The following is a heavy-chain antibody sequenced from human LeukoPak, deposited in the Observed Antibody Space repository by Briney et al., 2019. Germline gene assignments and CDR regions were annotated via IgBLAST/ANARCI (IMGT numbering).Heavy chain of an antibody. CDR1: GGSISSSSYY. Sequence: KTSETLSLTCTVSGGSISSSSYYWGWIRQPPGKGLEWIGNIYYSGSTYYNPSLESRVTISVDTSKNQFSLKLSSVTAADTAVYYCARQDGYSYGYLFDYWGQGTLVTVSS. V-gene: IGHV4-39*01. D-gene: IGHD5-18*01. J-gene: IGHJ4*02. CDR2: IYYSGST. CDR3: ARQDGYSYGYLFDY.